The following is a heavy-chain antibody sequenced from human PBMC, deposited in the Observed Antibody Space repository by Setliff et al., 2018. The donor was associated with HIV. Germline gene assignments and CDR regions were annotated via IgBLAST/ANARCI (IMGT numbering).Heavy chain of an antibody. V-gene: IGHV1-2*06. D-gene: IGHD2-8*01. Sequence: SVKVSCKASGYTFTGYFIHWVRQAPGQGLEWMGRIIPKSAGTNYAQKFQGRVTMTRDTSISTAYMELSRLRSDDTAVYYCATKVYCTNGVCLDAFDIWGQGTMVTVSS. CDR3: ATKVYCTNGVCLDAFDI. CDR2: IIPKSAGT. J-gene: IGHJ3*02. CDR1: GYTFTGYF.